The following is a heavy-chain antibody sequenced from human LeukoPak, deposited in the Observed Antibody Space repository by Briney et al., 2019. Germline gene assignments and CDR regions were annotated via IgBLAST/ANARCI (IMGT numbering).Heavy chain of an antibody. D-gene: IGHD1-7*01. CDR1: GGTFSSYA. CDR3: AGGAAGTTYSYHYGMDV. Sequence: SVKVSCKASGGTFSSYAISWVRQAPGQGLEWMGRIIPILGIANYAQKFQGRVTITADKSTSTAYMELSSLRSEDTAVYYCAGGAAGTTYSYHYGMDVWGQGTTVTVSS. V-gene: IGHV1-69*04. J-gene: IGHJ6*02. CDR2: IIPILGIA.